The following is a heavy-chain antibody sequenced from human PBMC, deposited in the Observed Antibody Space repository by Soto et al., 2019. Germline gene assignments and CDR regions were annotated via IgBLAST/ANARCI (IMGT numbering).Heavy chain of an antibody. CDR1: GYTFTSYG. J-gene: IGHJ3*02. Sequence: VASVKVSCKASGYTFTSYGISWVRQAPGQGLEWMGWISAYNGNTNYAQKLQGRVTMTTDTSTSTAYMELRSLRSDDTAVYYCASEVYYYDSSGYPTKDAFDIWGQGTMVTVSS. CDR2: ISAYNGNT. V-gene: IGHV1-18*04. D-gene: IGHD3-22*01. CDR3: ASEVYYYDSSGYPTKDAFDI.